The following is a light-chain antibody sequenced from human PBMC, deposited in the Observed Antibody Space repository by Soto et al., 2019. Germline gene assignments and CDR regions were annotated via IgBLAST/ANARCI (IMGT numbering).Light chain of an antibody. V-gene: IGKV4-1*01. CDR2: WAS. CDR3: HQYYSPPQP. J-gene: IGKJ1*01. Sequence: DIVMTQSPDSLAVSLGERAIIHCKSSQSVLFSSNNKNYLAWYQQRPGQPPKLLIYWASTRHSGVPDRFSGSGSGTACTLTISSLPAEDVAVYYCHQYYSPPQPFGQGTKVEIK. CDR1: QSVLFSSNNKNY.